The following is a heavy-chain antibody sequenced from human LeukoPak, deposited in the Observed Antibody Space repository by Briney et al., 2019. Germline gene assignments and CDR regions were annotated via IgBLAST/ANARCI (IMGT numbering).Heavy chain of an antibody. CDR1: GFTFDDYD. Sequence: PGGSLRLSCAASGFTFDDYDIHCVCQAPGKGLEWVSLISGDGGSTYYADSVKGRFTISRDNSKNSLYLQMNSLRTEDTALYYCAKAWFGERSGGGFDYWGQGTLVTVSS. D-gene: IGHD3-10*01. CDR2: ISGDGGST. CDR3: AKAWFGERSGGGFDY. V-gene: IGHV3-43*02. J-gene: IGHJ4*02.